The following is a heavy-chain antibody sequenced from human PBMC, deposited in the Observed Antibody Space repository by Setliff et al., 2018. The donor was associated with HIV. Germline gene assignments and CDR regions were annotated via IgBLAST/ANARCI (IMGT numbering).Heavy chain of an antibody. CDR2: IIPMYGVT. J-gene: IGHJ4*02. V-gene: IGHV1-69*10. D-gene: IGHD3-22*01. Sequence: SVKVSCKASGGTFSSYVISWVRQAPGQGPEWMGGIIPMYGVTNYAQKFQGRVTMTRNTSISTAYMELSSLRSEDTAVYYCASLRDYYDSSGTDYWGQGTLVTVSS. CDR3: ASLRDYYDSSGTDY. CDR1: GGTFSSYV.